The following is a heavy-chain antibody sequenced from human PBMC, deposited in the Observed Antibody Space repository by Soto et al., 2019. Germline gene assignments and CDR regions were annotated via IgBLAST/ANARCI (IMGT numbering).Heavy chain of an antibody. Sequence: KSSETLSLTCAVYGGSFSGYYWSWIRQPPGKGLEWIGEINHSGSTNYNPSLKSRVTISVDTSKDQFSLKLSSVTAADTAVYYCARGGITIFGVVPATRYNWFAPWXQGTLVTVSS. D-gene: IGHD3-3*01. V-gene: IGHV4-34*01. J-gene: IGHJ5*02. CDR3: ARGGITIFGVVPATRYNWFAP. CDR1: GGSFSGYY. CDR2: INHSGST.